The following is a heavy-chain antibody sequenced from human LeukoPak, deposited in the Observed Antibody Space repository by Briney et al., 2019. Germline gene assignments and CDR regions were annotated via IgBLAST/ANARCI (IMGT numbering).Heavy chain of an antibody. V-gene: IGHV4-59*12. J-gene: IGHJ5*02. D-gene: IGHD3-10*01. CDR2: IYYSGST. Sequence: SETLSLTCTVSGGSICSYYWSWMPPPPGEGREWMGYIYYSGSTNYNPSLKRRATISVETTKNTFSLKLSPVTAADTAVYYCARRSRVAGGRNWFAPCGQGNLVTVSS. CDR3: ARRSRVAGGRNWFAP. CDR1: GGSICSYY.